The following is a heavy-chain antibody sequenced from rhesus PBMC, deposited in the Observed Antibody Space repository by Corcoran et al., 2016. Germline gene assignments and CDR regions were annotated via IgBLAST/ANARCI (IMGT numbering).Heavy chain of an antibody. CDR1: GGSISRSY. J-gene: IGHJ4*01. CDR3: ATGRTDY. Sequence: QLPLQESGPGLVKPWETLSVTFAVSGGSISRSYWSWIRQAPGKGLEWIGYIYGSGSSTNYNPSLKSRVTLSVDKSKNQLSLKLSSVTTADTAVYYCATGRTDYWGQGVLVTVSS. V-gene: IGHV4-169*01. CDR2: IYGSGSST. D-gene: IGHD2-21*01.